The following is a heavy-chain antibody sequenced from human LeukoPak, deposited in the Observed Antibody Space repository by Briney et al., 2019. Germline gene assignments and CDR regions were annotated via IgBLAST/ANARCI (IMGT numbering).Heavy chain of an antibody. Sequence: SETLSLTCTVPGGSIRSYYWSWIRQPPGKGLEWIGYIFYSGSTNYNPSLKSRVTISVDTSKNQFSLKLSSVTAADTAVYYCARHGSSYYSVDYWGQGSLVTVSS. J-gene: IGHJ4*02. CDR3: ARHGSSYYSVDY. D-gene: IGHD3-22*01. V-gene: IGHV4-59*08. CDR2: IFYSGST. CDR1: GGSIRSYY.